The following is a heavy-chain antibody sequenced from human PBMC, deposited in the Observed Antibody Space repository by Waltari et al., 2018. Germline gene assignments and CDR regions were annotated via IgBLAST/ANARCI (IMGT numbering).Heavy chain of an antibody. D-gene: IGHD3-22*01. J-gene: IGHJ4*02. CDR1: GYTFTGYY. CDR3: ARDQRANSGYHY. Sequence: QVQLVQSGAAVTKPGASVKVSCTASGYTFTGYYMHWVRQAPGQGLEWMGRINPNSGGTNYAQKFQGRVTMTRDTSISRAYMELSRLRSDDTAVYYCARDQRANSGYHYWGQGTLVTVSS. V-gene: IGHV1-2*06. CDR2: INPNSGGT.